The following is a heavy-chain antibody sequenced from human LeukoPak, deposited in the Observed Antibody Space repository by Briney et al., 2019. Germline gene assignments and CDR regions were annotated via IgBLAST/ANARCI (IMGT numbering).Heavy chain of an antibody. CDR2: ISSTSDYI. CDR3: ARGATTTRFGRFDP. J-gene: IGHJ5*02. D-gene: IGHD4-17*01. Sequence: WGSLRLSCAASGFSFITYSMNWVSQAPGKGLEWVSSISSTSDYIYYADSVKGRFTISRDNAKKSLYLQMNSLGAEDTAVYYCARGATTTRFGRFDPWGQGTRVIVSS. CDR1: GFSFITYS. V-gene: IGHV3-21*01.